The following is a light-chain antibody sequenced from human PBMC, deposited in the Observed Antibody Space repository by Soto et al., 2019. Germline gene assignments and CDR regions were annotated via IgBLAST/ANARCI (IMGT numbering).Light chain of an antibody. J-gene: IGKJ1*01. Sequence: SVLTQSPGTLSLSPGERATLSCRASQSVSSNYLAWYQQKPGQAPRLLIYGASTRATGIPDRFSGSGSGTDFTLTISSLEFGDSAVYYCQQYGSSPTWTLGQGTKVDIK. CDR2: GAS. V-gene: IGKV3-20*01. CDR3: QQYGSSPTWT. CDR1: QSVSSNY.